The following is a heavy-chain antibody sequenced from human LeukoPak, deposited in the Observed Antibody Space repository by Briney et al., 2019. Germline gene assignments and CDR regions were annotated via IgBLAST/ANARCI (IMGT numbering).Heavy chain of an antibody. J-gene: IGHJ4*02. CDR3: ARGLMTYYYGSGSYSLDY. D-gene: IGHD3-10*01. Sequence: GGSLRLSCAASGFTFSSYSMTWVRQAPGKGLEWVSSISSSSSYIYYADSVKGRFTISRDNAKNSLYLQMNSLRAEDTAVYYCARGLMTYYYGSGSYSLDYWGQGTLVTVSS. V-gene: IGHV3-21*01. CDR1: GFTFSSYS. CDR2: ISSSSSYI.